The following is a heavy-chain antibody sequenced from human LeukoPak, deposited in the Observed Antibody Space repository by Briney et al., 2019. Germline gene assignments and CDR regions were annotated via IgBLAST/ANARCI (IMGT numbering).Heavy chain of an antibody. CDR3: ASSADSSGYYDY. J-gene: IGHJ4*02. CDR1: GGTFSSYA. V-gene: IGHV1-69*05. D-gene: IGHD3-22*01. CDR2: IIPIFGTA. Sequence: SVKVSCKASGGTFSSYAISWVRQAPGQGLEWMGRIIPIFGTANYAQKFQGRVTITTDESTSTAYMELSSLRSEDTAVYYCASSADSSGYYDYWGQGTLVTVSS.